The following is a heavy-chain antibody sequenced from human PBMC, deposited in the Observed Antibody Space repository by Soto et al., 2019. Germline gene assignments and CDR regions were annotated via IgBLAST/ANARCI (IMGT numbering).Heavy chain of an antibody. CDR3: ASLAFSGYGGDY. D-gene: IGHD5-12*01. CDR2: IYYSGST. V-gene: IGHV4-31*03. Sequence: PSETLSLTCTVSGGSISSGGYYWSWIRQHPGKGLEWIGYIYYSGSTYYNPSLKRRVTISVDTSKNQFSLKLSSVTAADTAVYYCASLAFSGYGGDYWGQGTLVTVSS. J-gene: IGHJ4*02. CDR1: GGSISSGGYY.